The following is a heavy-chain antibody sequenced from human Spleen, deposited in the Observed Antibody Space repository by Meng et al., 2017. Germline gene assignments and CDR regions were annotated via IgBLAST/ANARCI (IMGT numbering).Heavy chain of an antibody. J-gene: IGHJ4*02. V-gene: IGHV1-2*06. CDR2: INPKSGDT. CDR1: GYTFPDYW. CDR3: ARDEDISAAGKLFGDY. Sequence: QVQLVQSGAEGKKPGASVKVSCKASGYTFPDYWLHWVRRAPGQGLEWMGRINPKSGDTHYAQRFQGRVTMTGDTSISTAYMELSGLRFDDTAMYYCARDEDISAAGKLFGDYWGQGTLVTVSS. D-gene: IGHD6-25*01.